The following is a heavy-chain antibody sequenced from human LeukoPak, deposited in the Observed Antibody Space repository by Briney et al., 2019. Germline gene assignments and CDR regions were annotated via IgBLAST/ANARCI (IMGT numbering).Heavy chain of an antibody. CDR2: ISGSGGST. CDR3: AKSGTVTTSYYYYYMDV. Sequence: GGAPRLSRAASGFTLCSYAMSWVPQAPGKGLEWGSAISGSGGSTYYADSVKGRFTISRDNSKNTLYLQMNSLRAEDTAVYYCAKSGTVTTSYYYYYMDVWGKGTTVTVSS. D-gene: IGHD4-11*01. V-gene: IGHV3-23*01. J-gene: IGHJ6*03. CDR1: GFTLCSYA.